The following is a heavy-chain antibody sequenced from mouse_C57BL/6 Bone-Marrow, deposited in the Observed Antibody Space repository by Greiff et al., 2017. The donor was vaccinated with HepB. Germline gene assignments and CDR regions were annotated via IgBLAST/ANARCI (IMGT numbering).Heavy chain of an antibody. Sequence: EVNVVESGGGLVQPGGSMKLSCVASGFTFSNYWMNWVRQSPEKGLEWVAQIRLKSDNYATHYAESVKGRFTISRDDSKSSVYLQMNNLRAEDTGIYYCTGLYYYAPFAYWGQGTLVTVSA. J-gene: IGHJ3*01. D-gene: IGHD1-1*01. CDR3: TGLYYYAPFAY. V-gene: IGHV6-3*01. CDR2: IRLKSDNYAT. CDR1: GFTFSNYW.